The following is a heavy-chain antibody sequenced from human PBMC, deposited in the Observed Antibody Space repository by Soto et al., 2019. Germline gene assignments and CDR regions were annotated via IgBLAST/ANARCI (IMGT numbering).Heavy chain of an antibody. J-gene: IGHJ6*02. V-gene: IGHV4-59*01. Sequence: SETLSLTCTVSGVSISSYYWSWIRQAPGEGLEWIGYIYYSGSTNYNPSLKSRVTISVDTSKNQFSLKLSSVTAADTAVYYCARGPTIFVGYGMDVWGQGTTVTVSS. D-gene: IGHD3-3*01. CDR3: ARGPTIFVGYGMDV. CDR2: IYYSGST. CDR1: GVSISSYY.